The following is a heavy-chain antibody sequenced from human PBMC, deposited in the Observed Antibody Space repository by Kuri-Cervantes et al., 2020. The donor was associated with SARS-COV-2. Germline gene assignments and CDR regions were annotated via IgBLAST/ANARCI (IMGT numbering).Heavy chain of an antibody. CDR2: IVVGSGNT. CDR1: GFTFTSSA. V-gene: IGHV1-58*02. Sequence: SVKVSCKASGFTFTSSAMQWVRQARGQRLEWIGWIVVGSGNTNYAQKFQERVTITRDMSTSTAYMELSSLRSEDTAVYYCAARGYCSGTSCYTFDYWGQGTLVTVSS. D-gene: IGHD2-2*02. CDR3: AARGYCSGTSCYTFDY. J-gene: IGHJ4*02.